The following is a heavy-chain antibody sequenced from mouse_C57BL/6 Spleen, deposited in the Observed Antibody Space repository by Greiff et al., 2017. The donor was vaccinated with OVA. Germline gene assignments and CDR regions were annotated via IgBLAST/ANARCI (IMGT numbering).Heavy chain of an antibody. CDR1: GYTFTSYW. Sequence: VQLQQPGAELVRPGSSVKLSCKASGYTFTSYWMDWVKQRPGQGLEWIGNIYPSDSETHYNQKFKDKATLTVDKSSSTAYMQLSSLTSEDSAVYYCARSGTTVVYYYAMDYWGQGTSVTVSS. CDR2: IYPSDSET. J-gene: IGHJ4*01. V-gene: IGHV1-61*01. CDR3: ARSGTTVVYYYAMDY. D-gene: IGHD1-1*01.